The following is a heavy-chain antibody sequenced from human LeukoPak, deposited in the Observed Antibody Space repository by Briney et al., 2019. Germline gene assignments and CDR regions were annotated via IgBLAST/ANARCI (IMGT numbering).Heavy chain of an antibody. Sequence: SGGSLRLSCAASGFTFGSYGMHWVRQAPGKGLEWVAVIWYDGSNKYYADSVKGRFTISRDNSKNTLYLQMNSLRAEDTAVYYCARVKNYYDSSGDDAFDIWGQGTMVTVSS. CDR2: IWYDGSNK. CDR1: GFTFGSYG. J-gene: IGHJ3*02. V-gene: IGHV3-33*08. D-gene: IGHD3-22*01. CDR3: ARVKNYYDSSGDDAFDI.